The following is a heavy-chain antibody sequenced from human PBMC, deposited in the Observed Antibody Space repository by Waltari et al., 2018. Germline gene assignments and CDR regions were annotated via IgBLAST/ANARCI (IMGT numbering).Heavy chain of an antibody. CDR1: GFTFSHSW. D-gene: IGHD3-9*01. CDR3: TTDLTGYSDY. CDR2: INPDGSST. Sequence: EVQLVESGGGLLQPGGSLSLSCAASGFTFSHSWIHWVRQPPGKGRVWVSRINPDGSSTSYADSVKGRFTISRDNAKNTLYMQMNSLRAEDTAVYYCTTDLTGYSDYWGQGTLVTVSS. V-gene: IGHV3-74*01. J-gene: IGHJ4*02.